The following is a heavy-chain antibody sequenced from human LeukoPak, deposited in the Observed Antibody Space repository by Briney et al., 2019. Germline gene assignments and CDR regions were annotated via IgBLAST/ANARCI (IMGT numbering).Heavy chain of an antibody. V-gene: IGHV1-2*02. CDR2: INPNSGGT. CDR3: ARQNMGIAAAGISGFDY. Sequence: ASVKVSCKASGYTFTGYYMHWVRQAPGQGLEWMGWINPNSGGTNYAQKFQGRVTMTRDTSISTAYMELSRLRSDDTAVYYCARQNMGIAAAGISGFDYWGQGTLVTVSS. CDR1: GYTFTGYY. D-gene: IGHD6-13*01. J-gene: IGHJ4*02.